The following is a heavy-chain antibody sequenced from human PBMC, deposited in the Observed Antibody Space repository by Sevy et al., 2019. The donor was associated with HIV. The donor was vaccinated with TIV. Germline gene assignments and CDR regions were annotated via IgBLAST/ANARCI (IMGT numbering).Heavy chain of an antibody. CDR3: ARDSAEFLGGKAFDI. CDR1: GFTFSSYG. J-gene: IGHJ3*02. V-gene: IGHV3-33*01. CDR2: IWYDGSNK. Sequence: GGSLRLSCAASGFTFSSYGMHWVRQAPGKGLEWVAVIWYDGSNKYYADSVKGRFTISRDNSKNTLYLQMNSLRAEDTAVYYCARDSAEFLGGKAFDIWGQGTMVTVSS. D-gene: IGHD3-16*01.